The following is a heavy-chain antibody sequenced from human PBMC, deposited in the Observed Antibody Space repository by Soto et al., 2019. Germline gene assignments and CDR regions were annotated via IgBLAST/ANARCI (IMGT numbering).Heavy chain of an antibody. D-gene: IGHD6-19*01. CDR1: GFTFSSYG. CDR3: ARDRYSSGWYDLDY. V-gene: IGHV3-33*01. Sequence: QVQLVESGGGVVQPGRSLRLSCAASGFTFSSYGMHWVRQAPGKGLEWVAVIWYDGSNKYYADSVKGRFTISRDNSKITLYLQMNRLRVEDTAVYYCARDRYSSGWYDLDYWGQGTLVTVSS. CDR2: IWYDGSNK. J-gene: IGHJ4*02.